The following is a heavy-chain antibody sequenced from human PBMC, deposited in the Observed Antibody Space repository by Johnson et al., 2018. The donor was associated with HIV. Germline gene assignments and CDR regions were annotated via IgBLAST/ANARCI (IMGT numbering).Heavy chain of an antibody. Sequence: PGGSLRLSCAGSGFTFSDYYMNWLRQAPGKGLEWVSYISSTGSTIYYADSVKGRFTISRDNAKRSLYLQMSSLRAEDTAVYFCAKDRTNWGYDAFDVWGQGTTVTVSS. V-gene: IGHV3-11*04. CDR1: GFTFSDYY. D-gene: IGHD7-27*01. CDR2: ISSTGSTI. CDR3: AKDRTNWGYDAFDV. J-gene: IGHJ3*01.